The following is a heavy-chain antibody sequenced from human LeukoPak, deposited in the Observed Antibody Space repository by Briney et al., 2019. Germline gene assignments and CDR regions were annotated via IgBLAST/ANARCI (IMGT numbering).Heavy chain of an antibody. J-gene: IGHJ2*01. CDR3: ARGGPENYDSSGYYYREPSWYFDL. D-gene: IGHD3-22*01. V-gene: IGHV4-4*02. Sequence: SGTLSLTCAVSGGSISSSNWWSWVRQPPGKGLEWIGEIYHSGSTNYNPSLKSRVTISVDKSKNQFSLKLSSVTAADTAVYYCARGGPENYDSSGYYYREPSWYFDLWGRGTLVTVSS. CDR2: IYHSGST. CDR1: GGSISSSNW.